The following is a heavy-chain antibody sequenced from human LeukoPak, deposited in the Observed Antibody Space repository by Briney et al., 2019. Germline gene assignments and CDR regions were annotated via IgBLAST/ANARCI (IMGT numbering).Heavy chain of an antibody. CDR3: AKSKYSSSSVGGCDY. J-gene: IGHJ4*02. D-gene: IGHD6-6*01. CDR1: GFTFSSYA. Sequence: GGSPRLSCAASGFTFSSYAMSWVRQAPGKGLEWVSAISGSGGSTYYADSVKGRFTISRDNSKNTLYLQMNSLRAEDTAVYYCAKSKYSSSSVGGCDYWGQGTLVTVSS. V-gene: IGHV3-23*01. CDR2: ISGSGGST.